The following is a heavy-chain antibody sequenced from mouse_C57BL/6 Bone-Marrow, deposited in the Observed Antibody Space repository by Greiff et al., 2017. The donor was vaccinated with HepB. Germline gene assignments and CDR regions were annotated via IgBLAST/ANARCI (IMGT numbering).Heavy chain of an antibody. Sequence: QVQLQQPGAELVKPGASVKVSCKASGYTFTSYWMHWVKQRPGQGLEWIGRIHPSDSDTNYNQKFKGKATLTVDKSSSTAYMQLSSLTSEDSAVYYCASLYYDYDEVAMDYWGQGTSVTVSS. CDR1: GYTFTSYW. V-gene: IGHV1-74*01. J-gene: IGHJ4*01. D-gene: IGHD2-4*01. CDR3: ASLYYDYDEVAMDY. CDR2: IHPSDSDT.